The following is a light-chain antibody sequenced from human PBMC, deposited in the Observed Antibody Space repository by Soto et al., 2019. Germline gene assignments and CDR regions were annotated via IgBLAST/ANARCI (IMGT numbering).Light chain of an antibody. CDR3: QQYNNWPKT. CDR2: GAS. V-gene: IGKV3-15*01. CDR1: QSVRSS. Sequence: EIVMTQSPATLSVSPGERATLSCRASQSVRSSLAWYQQKPGQAPRLLIYGASTRATGVPARFSGGGSGTEFTLTISSLQSEDFAVYYCQQYNNWPKTFGQGTKVDNK. J-gene: IGKJ1*01.